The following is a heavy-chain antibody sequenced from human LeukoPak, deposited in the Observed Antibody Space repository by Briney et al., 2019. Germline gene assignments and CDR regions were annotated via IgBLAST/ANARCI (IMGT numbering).Heavy chain of an antibody. D-gene: IGHD6-13*01. J-gene: IGHJ4*02. V-gene: IGHV4-59*12. CDR1: GGSISSYY. CDR2: IYYSGST. CDR3: ARGQLLAAAGDYFDY. Sequence: SETLSLTCTVSGGSISSYYWSWLRQPPGKGLEWIGYIYYSGSTNYNPSLKSRVTISVDTSKNQFSLKLRSVTAADTAVYYCARGQLLAAAGDYFDYWGQGTLVTVSS.